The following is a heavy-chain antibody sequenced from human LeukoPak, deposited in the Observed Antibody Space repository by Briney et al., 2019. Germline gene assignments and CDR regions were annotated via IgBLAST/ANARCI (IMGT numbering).Heavy chain of an antibody. J-gene: IGHJ6*02. CDR2: ISYDGSEK. D-gene: IGHD3-10*01. CDR1: GFTFSSYG. CDR3: AKRSRRLTLVRGVPREDV. V-gene: IGHV3-30*18. Sequence: GGSLRLSCAASGFTFSSYGMHWVRQAPGKGLEWVAVISYDGSEKYYEDSVKGRFTISRDNSKNTLYLQMNSLRAEDTAVYYCAKRSRRLTLVRGVPREDVWGQGTTVTVSS.